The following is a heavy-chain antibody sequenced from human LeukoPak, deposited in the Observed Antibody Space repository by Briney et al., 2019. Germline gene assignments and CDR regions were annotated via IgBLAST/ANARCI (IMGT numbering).Heavy chain of an antibody. CDR1: GASISGSSYY. CDR2: ISSDGSST. Sequence: ETLSLTCTVSGASISGSSYYWGWIRQPPGKGLEWVSAISSDGSSTTYADSVKGRFTISRDNAKNTLYLQMNSLRAEDTAVYYCASKWHFDYWGQGTLVTVSS. CDR3: ASKWHFDY. D-gene: IGHD2-8*01. V-gene: IGHV3-74*01. J-gene: IGHJ4*02.